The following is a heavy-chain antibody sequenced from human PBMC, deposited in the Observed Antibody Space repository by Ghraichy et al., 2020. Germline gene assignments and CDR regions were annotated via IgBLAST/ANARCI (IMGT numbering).Heavy chain of an antibody. CDR2: IRGGATST. CDR3: TKAYNSGCYSLSPHALNI. V-gene: IGHV3-23*01. J-gene: IGHJ3*02. Sequence: GGSLRLSFSASGFSFSNYAMSWVRHAPGKVLDWVSAIRGGATSTHFADAGKGRFTISIDNSKNTLYLQMNSLRAEDTAIYYCTKAYNSGCYSLSPHALNIWGQGTMVTVSS. CDR1: GFSFSNYA. D-gene: IGHD6-19*01.